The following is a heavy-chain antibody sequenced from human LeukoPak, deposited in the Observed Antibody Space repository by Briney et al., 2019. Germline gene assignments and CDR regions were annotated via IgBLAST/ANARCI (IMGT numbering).Heavy chain of an antibody. J-gene: IGHJ4*02. D-gene: IGHD6-13*01. CDR2: IYPGGNI. V-gene: IGHV3-53*01. Sequence: GGSLRLSCAASEVTVTSNCMSWVRQAPGKGLQWVSVIYPGGNIYYADSVKGRFIISRDNSKNTLSLQMNSLTADDTAVYYCAKDKRYSSSCPGDYWGQGTLVTVSS. CDR3: AKDKRYSSSCPGDY. CDR1: EVTVTSNC.